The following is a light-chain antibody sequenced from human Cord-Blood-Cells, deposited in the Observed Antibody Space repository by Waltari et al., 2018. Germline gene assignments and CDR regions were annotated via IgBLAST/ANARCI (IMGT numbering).Light chain of an antibody. CDR3: QQYYSTPFT. V-gene: IGKV4-1*01. CDR2: WAS. CDR1: PSVLYSSNNKNY. J-gene: IGKJ3*01. Sequence: DIVMTQSPDSLAVSLGGRATINCKSSPSVLYSSNNKNYLAWYQKKPGQPPKLLIYWASTRESGVPDRFSGSGSGTDFTLTISSLQAEDVAVYYCQQYYSTPFTFGPGTKVDIK.